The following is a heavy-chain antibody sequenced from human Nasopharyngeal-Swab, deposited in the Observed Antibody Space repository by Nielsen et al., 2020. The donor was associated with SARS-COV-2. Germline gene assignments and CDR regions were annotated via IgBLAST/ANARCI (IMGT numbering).Heavy chain of an antibody. D-gene: IGHD3-3*01. J-gene: IGHJ4*02. Sequence: SETLSLTCTVSGGSISSGSYYWSWIRQPAGKGLEWIGRIYTSGSTNYNPSLKSRVTISVDTSKNQFSLKLSSVTAADTAVYYCARVGDDFWSGYYLDYWGQGTLVTVSS. CDR1: GGSISSGSYY. CDR3: ARVGDDFWSGYYLDY. CDR2: IYTSGST. V-gene: IGHV4-61*02.